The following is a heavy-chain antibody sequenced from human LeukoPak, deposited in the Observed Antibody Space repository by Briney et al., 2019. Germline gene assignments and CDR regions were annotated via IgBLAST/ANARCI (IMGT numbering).Heavy chain of an antibody. D-gene: IGHD6-19*01. J-gene: IGHJ4*02. V-gene: IGHV4-39*01. Sequence: SETLSLTCTVSGGSIGISNYYWGWVRQPPGKGLEWIGFLHSSGNTYYSPSLNSRVTMSVDMSNNQFSLILTSVTVADTAVYYCASKRFSSGWAYYFDYWGQGTLVTISS. CDR1: GGSIGISNYY. CDR3: ASKRFSSGWAYYFDY. CDR2: LHSSGNT.